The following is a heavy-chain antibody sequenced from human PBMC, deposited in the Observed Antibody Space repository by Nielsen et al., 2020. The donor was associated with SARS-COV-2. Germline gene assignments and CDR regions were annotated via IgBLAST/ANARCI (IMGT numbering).Heavy chain of an antibody. Sequence: GESLKISCAASGFTFSSYWMSWVRQAPGKGLEWVANIKQDGSEKYYVDSVKGRFTISRDNAKNSLYLQMNSLRAEDTAVYYCARVVAARPPGYYYMDVWGKGTTVTVPS. CDR3: ARVVAARPPGYYYMDV. D-gene: IGHD6-6*01. CDR1: GFTFSSYW. J-gene: IGHJ6*03. CDR2: IKQDGSEK. V-gene: IGHV3-7*01.